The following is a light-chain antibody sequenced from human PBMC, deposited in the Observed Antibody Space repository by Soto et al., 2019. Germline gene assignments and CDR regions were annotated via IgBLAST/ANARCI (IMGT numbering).Light chain of an antibody. CDR2: DAP. V-gene: IGKV1-39*01. J-gene: IGKJ5*01. Sequence: DIQMTQSPSTLSASVGDRVTITCRASQTISSWLAWYQQKPGKAPKLLIFDAPNLQSGVPSRFSGSGSGTDFTLTISSLQPEDFATYYCQQSYSTRITFGQGTRLEIK. CDR1: QTISSW. CDR3: QQSYSTRIT.